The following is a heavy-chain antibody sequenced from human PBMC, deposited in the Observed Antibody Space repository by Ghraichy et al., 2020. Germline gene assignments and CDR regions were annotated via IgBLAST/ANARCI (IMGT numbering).Heavy chain of an antibody. CDR2: IFHTGTT. CDR1: GGSISGFH. CDR3: ARHRVPVI. J-gene: IGHJ4*02. D-gene: IGHD2-21*01. Sequence: SETLPLTCTVLGGSISGFHWSWTRQAPGKGLEWIGSIFHTGTTNYSPSLKSRLTISLDASKNQFSLKLTSVTAADTAIYYCARHRVPVIWGQGTLVTVSS. V-gene: IGHV4-59*08.